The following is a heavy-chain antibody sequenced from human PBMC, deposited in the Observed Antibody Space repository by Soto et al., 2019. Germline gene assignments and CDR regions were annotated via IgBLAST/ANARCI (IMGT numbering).Heavy chain of an antibody. Sequence: GGSLRLSWAASGLGLSDFYMSWTRQDPGKGLDCISSISAGFTTVFYPDSVNGRFTISRHNAQKSLYLQMDSLTSEDTAIYYCARDREPSVYHGMAVWGQGTTGTAP. CDR1: GLGLSDFY. J-gene: IGHJ6*02. V-gene: IGHV3-11*01. CDR3: ARDREPSVYHGMAV. CDR2: ISAGFTTV.